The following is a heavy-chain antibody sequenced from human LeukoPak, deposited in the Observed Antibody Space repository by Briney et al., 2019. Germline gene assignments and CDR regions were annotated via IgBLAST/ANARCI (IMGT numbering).Heavy chain of an antibody. Sequence: GGSLRLSCAASGFTFSSYGMHWVRQAPGKELEWVAVISYDGSNKYYADSVKGRFTISRDDSKNTLYLQMNSLRAEDTAVYYCARHMVRGVYPAGGMDVWGQGTTVTVSS. D-gene: IGHD3-10*01. V-gene: IGHV3-30*03. CDR1: GFTFSSYG. CDR2: ISYDGSNK. CDR3: ARHMVRGVYPAGGMDV. J-gene: IGHJ6*02.